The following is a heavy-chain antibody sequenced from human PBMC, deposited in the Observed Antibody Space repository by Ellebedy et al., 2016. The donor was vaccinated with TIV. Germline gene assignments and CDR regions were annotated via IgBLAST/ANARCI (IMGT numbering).Heavy chain of an antibody. Sequence: MPSETLSLTCTVSGGSISSSSYYWGWIRQPPGKGLEWMGSIYYSGSTYYNPSLKSRVTISVDTSKTQFSLKLSSVTAADTAVYYCARDPGYSSSWYPYYYGMDVWGQGTTVTVSS. CDR2: IYYSGST. V-gene: IGHV4-39*02. CDR3: ARDPGYSSSWYPYYYGMDV. D-gene: IGHD6-13*01. J-gene: IGHJ6*02. CDR1: GGSISSSSYY.